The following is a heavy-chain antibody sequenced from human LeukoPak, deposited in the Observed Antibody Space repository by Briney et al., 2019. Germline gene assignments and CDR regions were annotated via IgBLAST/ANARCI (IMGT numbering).Heavy chain of an antibody. D-gene: IGHD6-13*01. CDR1: GGSISSYY. J-gene: IGHJ4*02. V-gene: IGHV4-59*01. CDR2: IYYSGST. CDR3: GRAGYSSLEFAHDY. Sequence: SETLSLTCTVSGGSISSYYWSWIRQPPGKGLEWIGYIYYSGSTNYNPSLKSRVTISVDTSKNQFSLKLSSVTAADTAVYYCGRAGYSSLEFAHDYWGQGTLVTVSS.